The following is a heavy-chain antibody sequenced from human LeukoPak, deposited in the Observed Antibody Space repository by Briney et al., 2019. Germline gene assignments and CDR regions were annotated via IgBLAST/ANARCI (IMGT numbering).Heavy chain of an antibody. J-gene: IGHJ6*03. V-gene: IGHV1-18*04. CDR3: ARDQDTAMVSYYYYYMDV. CDR1: GYTFTGYY. D-gene: IGHD5-18*01. Sequence: GASVKVSCKASGYTFTGYYMHWVRQAPGQGLEWMGWISAYNGNTNYAQKLQGRVTMTTDTSTSTAYMELRSLRSDDTAVYYCARDQDTAMVSYYYYYMDVWGKGTTVTVSS. CDR2: ISAYNGNT.